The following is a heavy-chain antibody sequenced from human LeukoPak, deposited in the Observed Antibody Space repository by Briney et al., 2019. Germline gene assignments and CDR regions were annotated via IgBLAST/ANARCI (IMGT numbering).Heavy chain of an antibody. CDR1: GASVTSYY. J-gene: IGHJ5*02. CDR3: ARRIISRGLGQENWFDP. Sequence: WETLCLTCTVSGASVTSYYWNWIRQPPGKGLEWIGDILYSGTNNYYPSLNSRVTMSVDTSKTQFSLELSSGTAANTAVYYCARRIISRGLGQENWFDPWGQGILVTVSS. D-gene: IGHD1-14*01. V-gene: IGHV4-59*02. CDR2: ILYSGTN.